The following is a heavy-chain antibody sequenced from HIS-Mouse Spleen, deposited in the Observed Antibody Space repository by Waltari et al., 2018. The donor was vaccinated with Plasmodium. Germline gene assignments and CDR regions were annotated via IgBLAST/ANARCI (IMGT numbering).Heavy chain of an antibody. V-gene: IGHV3-21*01. Sequence: EVQLVESGGGLVKPGGSLRLSGAASGFTFSSYSMNWVRQAQGKGLEWVSSISSSSSYIYYADSVKGRFTISRDNAKNSLYLQMNSLRAEDTAVYYCARDRSAAALLGYWGQGTLVTVSS. CDR1: GFTFSSYS. CDR2: ISSSSSYI. CDR3: ARDRSAAALLGY. J-gene: IGHJ4*02. D-gene: IGHD6-13*01.